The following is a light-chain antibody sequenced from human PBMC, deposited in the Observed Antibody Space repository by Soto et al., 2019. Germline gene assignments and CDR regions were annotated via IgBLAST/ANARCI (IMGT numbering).Light chain of an antibody. V-gene: IGLV4-60*03. Sequence: QLVLTQSSSASASLGSSVKLTCTLSSGHSSYIIAWHQQQPGKAPRYLMKLEGSGSYNKGSGVPDRFSGSSSGADRYLTISNLQSEDEADYYCETWDSNTLTSWVFGGGTKVTVL. CDR1: SGHSSYI. J-gene: IGLJ3*02. CDR3: ETWDSNTLTSWV. CDR2: LEGSGSY.